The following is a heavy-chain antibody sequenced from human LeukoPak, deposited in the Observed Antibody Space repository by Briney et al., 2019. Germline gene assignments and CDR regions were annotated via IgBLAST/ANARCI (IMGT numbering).Heavy chain of an antibody. Sequence: GGSLRLSCAASGFTFSSYSMNWVRQAPGKGLEWVSSISSSSSYIYYADSVKGRFTISRDNAKNSLYLQMNSLRAEDTAVYYCARAYCSGGSCYLGLREYYYYYYMDVWGKGTTVTVSS. J-gene: IGHJ6*03. CDR2: ISSSSSYI. D-gene: IGHD2-15*01. CDR3: ARAYCSGGSCYLGLREYYYYYYMDV. V-gene: IGHV3-21*01. CDR1: GFTFSSYS.